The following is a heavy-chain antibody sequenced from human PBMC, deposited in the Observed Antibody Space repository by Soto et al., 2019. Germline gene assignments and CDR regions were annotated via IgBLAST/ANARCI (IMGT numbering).Heavy chain of an antibody. CDR2: ISYDGSNK. Sequence: PGGSLRLSCAASGFTFISYAMHWVLQAPCKGLEWVAVISYDGSNKYYADSVKGRFTISRDNSKNTLYLQMNSLRAEDTAVYYCARHQVGYRVTDYWGQRTLVTVSS. V-gene: IGHV3-30-3*01. D-gene: IGHD1-26*01. J-gene: IGHJ4*02. CDR1: GFTFISYA. CDR3: ARHQVGYRVTDY.